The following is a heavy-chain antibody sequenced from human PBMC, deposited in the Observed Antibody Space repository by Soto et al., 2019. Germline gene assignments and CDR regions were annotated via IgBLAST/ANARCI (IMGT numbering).Heavy chain of an antibody. CDR1: GFTFSDYG. V-gene: IGHV3-33*01. D-gene: IGHD3-10*01. CDR2: IWYHGNTE. J-gene: IGHJ4*02. CDR3: ARYFGSGGEGGPDHYYFDS. Sequence: QVQLVESGGGVVQPGGSLRLSCAASGFTFSDYGMNWVRQAPGKGLEWVAVIWYHGNTEYYTDSVKGRFTVSRDNSKNILYLQMNSLRDEDTAMYYCARYFGSGGEGGPDHYYFDSWGQGTLVTVSS.